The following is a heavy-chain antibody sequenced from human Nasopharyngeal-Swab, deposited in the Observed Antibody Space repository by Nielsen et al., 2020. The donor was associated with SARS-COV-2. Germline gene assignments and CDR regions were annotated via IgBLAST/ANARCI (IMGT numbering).Heavy chain of an antibody. Sequence: SETLSLTCTVSGGSISSYYWSWIRQPPGKGLEWIGYIYYSGSTNYNPSLKSRVTISVDTSKNQFSLKLSSVTAADTAVYYCARSMSGATVFDYWGQGTLVTVSS. V-gene: IGHV4-59*13. CDR3: ARSMSGATVFDY. CDR2: IYYSGST. J-gene: IGHJ4*02. D-gene: IGHD1-26*01. CDR1: GGSISSYY.